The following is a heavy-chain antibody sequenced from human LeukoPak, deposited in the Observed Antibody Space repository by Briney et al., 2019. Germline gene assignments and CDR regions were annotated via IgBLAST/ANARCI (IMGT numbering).Heavy chain of an antibody. CDR1: GFTFNSYW. CDR2: IKEDGTEK. V-gene: IGHV3-7*01. Sequence: GGSLRLSCVASGFTFNSYWMSSVRQAPGKGLEWVANIKEDGTEKYYVDSVRGRFTLSRDNAENSLYLQMSSLRAEDTAVYYCARDHHDVLTGYYSNYYNYYYMDVWGKGTTVTVSS. CDR3: ARDHHDVLTGYYSNYYNYYYMDV. J-gene: IGHJ6*03. D-gene: IGHD3-9*01.